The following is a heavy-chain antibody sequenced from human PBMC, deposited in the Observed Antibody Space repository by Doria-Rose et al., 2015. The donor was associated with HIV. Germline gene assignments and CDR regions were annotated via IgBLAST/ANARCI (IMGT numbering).Heavy chain of an antibody. J-gene: IGHJ4*02. D-gene: IGHD6-13*01. CDR3: ARIKSSRWYHKYYFDF. CDR1: GVSLSSPGMG. Sequence: QVQLVQSGPVLVKPTETLTLTCTVSGVSLSSPGMGVSWIRQPPGKALEWLANMFSDDERSYKTSLKSRLTISRRTSKCQLVLTMTDMDPVGTATYYCARIKSSRWYHKYYFDFWGQGTLVIVSA. V-gene: IGHV2-26*01. CDR2: MFSDDER.